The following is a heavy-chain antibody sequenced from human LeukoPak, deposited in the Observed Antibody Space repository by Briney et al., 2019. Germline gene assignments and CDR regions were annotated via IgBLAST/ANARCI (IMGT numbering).Heavy chain of an antibody. Sequence: GGSLRLSCAASGFTFSSCSMNWVRQAPGKGLEWVSSISSSSSYIYYADSVKGRFTISRDNAKNSLYLQMNSLRAEDTAVYYCARDIVATSGDAFDIWGQGTMVTVSS. D-gene: IGHD5-12*01. CDR3: ARDIVATSGDAFDI. J-gene: IGHJ3*02. CDR1: GFTFSSCS. CDR2: ISSSSSYI. V-gene: IGHV3-21*01.